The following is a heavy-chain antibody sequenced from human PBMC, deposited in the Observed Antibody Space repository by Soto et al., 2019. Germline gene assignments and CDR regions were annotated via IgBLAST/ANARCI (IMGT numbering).Heavy chain of an antibody. CDR3: AGNPRGGGAAAGRGNWFDP. V-gene: IGHV1-18*01. J-gene: IGHJ5*02. CDR2: ISAYNGNT. CDR1: GYTFTSYG. Sequence: QVQLVQSGAEVKKPGASVKVSCKASGYTFTSYGISWVRQAPGQGLEWMGWISAYNGNTNYAQKLQGRVTMTTDTPTGTAYRELRSLRSDDRAVYYWAGNPRGGGAAAGRGNWFDPWGQGTLVTVSS. D-gene: IGHD6-13*01.